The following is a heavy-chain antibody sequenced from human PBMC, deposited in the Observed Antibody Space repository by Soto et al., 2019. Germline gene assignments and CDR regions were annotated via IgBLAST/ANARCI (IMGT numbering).Heavy chain of an antibody. D-gene: IGHD6-13*01. Sequence: GQAQKSSGKGTGYSFITLCIVWLHQMPGKGLEWMGIIYPGDSDTRYSPSFQGQVTISADKSISTAYLQWSSLKASDTAMYYCARTSAAGKYYDGMDVWGQGTTVTVSS. CDR2: IYPGDSDT. J-gene: IGHJ6*02. CDR1: GYSFITLC. CDR3: ARTSAAGKYYDGMDV. V-gene: IGHV5-51*07.